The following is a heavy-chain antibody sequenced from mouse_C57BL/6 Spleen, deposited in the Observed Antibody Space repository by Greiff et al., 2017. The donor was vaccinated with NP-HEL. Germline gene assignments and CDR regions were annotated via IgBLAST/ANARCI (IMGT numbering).Heavy chain of an antibody. D-gene: IGHD1-1*01. CDR2: IYPSDSAT. Sequence: QVQLQQPGAELVRPGSSVKLSCKASGYTFTSYWMDWVKQRPGQGLEWIGNIYPSDSATHYNQKFKDKATLTVDKSSSTAYMQLSSLTSEDSAVYYCARYYGSSVNWYFDVWGTGTTVTVSS. CDR1: GYTFTSYW. CDR3: ARYYGSSVNWYFDV. V-gene: IGHV1-61*01. J-gene: IGHJ1*03.